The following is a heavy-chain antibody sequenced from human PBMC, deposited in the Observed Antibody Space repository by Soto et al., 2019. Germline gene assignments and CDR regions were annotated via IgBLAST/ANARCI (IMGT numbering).Heavy chain of an antibody. V-gene: IGHV5-51*01. D-gene: IGHD6-19*01. J-gene: IGHJ4*02. Sequence: PGESLKISCKGSGYSFTSYWIGWVRQMPGKGLECMGIIYPGDSDTRYSPSFQGHVTFSADKSINTAYLQWSSLKASDTAIYYCARRIAVDVAGFDYWGQGTLVTVSS. CDR3: ARRIAVDVAGFDY. CDR1: GYSFTSYW. CDR2: IYPGDSDT.